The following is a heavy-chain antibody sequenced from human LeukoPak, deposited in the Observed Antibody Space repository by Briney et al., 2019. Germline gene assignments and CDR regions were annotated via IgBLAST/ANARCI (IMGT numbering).Heavy chain of an antibody. CDR2: ISYDGSNE. D-gene: IGHD1-26*01. CDR1: GFTVSSNY. Sequence: PGGSLRLSCAASGFTVSSNYMSWVRQAPGKGLEWVAIISYDGSNEYFADSVKGRFTISRDNSKNTLYLQMNSLRAEDTAVYYCAREAVGAIYFDYWGQGTLVTVSS. J-gene: IGHJ4*02. V-gene: IGHV3-30*03. CDR3: AREAVGAIYFDY.